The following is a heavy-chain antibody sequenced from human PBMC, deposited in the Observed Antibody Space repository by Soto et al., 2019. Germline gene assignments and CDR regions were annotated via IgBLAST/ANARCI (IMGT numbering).Heavy chain of an antibody. CDR3: ASGGRKYYFDY. Sequence: PGGSLRLSCAASGFDFRVTCMSWIRQAPGKGLEWVSHMCNSRDDIKYADSVRGRFTISRDDSKNTLYLQMNSLRAEDTAVYYCASGGRKYYFDYWGQGALVTVSS. V-gene: IGHV3-11*03. J-gene: IGHJ4*02. D-gene: IGHD6-25*01. CDR1: GFDFRVTC. CDR2: MCNSRDDI.